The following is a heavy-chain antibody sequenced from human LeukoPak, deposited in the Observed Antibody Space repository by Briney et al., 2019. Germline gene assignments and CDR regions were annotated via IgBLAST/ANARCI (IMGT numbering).Heavy chain of an antibody. V-gene: IGHV3-23*01. Sequence: QPGGSLRLSCAASGFTFSSYAMSWVRQAPGKGLEWVSAISGSGGSTYYADSVKGRFTISRDNSKNTLYLQMNSLRAEDTAVYYCAKDLRGYSYGSNSPSYFDYWGQGTLVTVSS. CDR2: ISGSGGST. CDR3: AKDLRGYSYGSNSPSYFDY. J-gene: IGHJ4*02. D-gene: IGHD5-18*01. CDR1: GFTFSSYA.